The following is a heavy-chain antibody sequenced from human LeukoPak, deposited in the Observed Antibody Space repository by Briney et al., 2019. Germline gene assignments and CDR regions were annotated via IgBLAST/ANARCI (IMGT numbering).Heavy chain of an antibody. J-gene: IGHJ4*02. Sequence: GGSLRLSCAASGFTFSSYSMNWVRQAPGKGLEWVSSISSSSSYIYYADSVKGRFTISRDNAKNSLYLQMNSLRAEDTAVYYCARGISGWYITPYFDYWGQGTLVTVSS. CDR2: ISSSSSYI. V-gene: IGHV3-21*01. CDR3: ARGISGWYITPYFDY. D-gene: IGHD6-19*01. CDR1: GFTFSSYS.